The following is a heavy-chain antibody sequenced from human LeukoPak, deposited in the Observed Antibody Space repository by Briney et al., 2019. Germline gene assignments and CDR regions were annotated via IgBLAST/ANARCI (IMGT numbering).Heavy chain of an antibody. CDR2: IGTAGDT. J-gene: IGHJ6*02. CDR1: GFTFSSYD. V-gene: IGHV3-13*01. D-gene: IGHD4-17*01. CDR3: ARAGDYRWYYGMDV. Sequence: PGGSLRLSCAASGFTFSSYDMHWVRQATGKGLEWVSAIGTAGDTYYPGSVKGRFTISRENAKNSLYLQMNSLRAGDTAVYYCARAGDYRWYYGMDVWGQGTTVTVSS.